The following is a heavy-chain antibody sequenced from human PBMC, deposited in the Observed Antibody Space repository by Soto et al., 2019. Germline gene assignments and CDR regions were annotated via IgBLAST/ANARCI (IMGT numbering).Heavy chain of an antibody. J-gene: IGHJ6*02. CDR3: ARRIDSSSWATHPYYYYGMDV. Sequence: QITLKESGPTLVKPTQTLTLTCTFSGFSLSTSGVGVGWIRQPPGKALEWLALIYWNDDKRYSPSLKSRLTITKDTSKNQVVLTMTNMDPVDTATYYCARRIDSSSWATHPYYYYGMDVWGQGTTVTVSS. V-gene: IGHV2-5*01. CDR1: GFSLSTSGVG. D-gene: IGHD6-13*01. CDR2: IYWNDDK.